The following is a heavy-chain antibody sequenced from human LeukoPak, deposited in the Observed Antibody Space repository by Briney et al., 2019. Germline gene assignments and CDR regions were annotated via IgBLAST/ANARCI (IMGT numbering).Heavy chain of an antibody. J-gene: IGHJ3*02. Sequence: GGSLRLSCAASGFTFSSYSMNWVRQAPGKGLEWVSSISSSSSYIYYADSVKGRFTISRDNAKNSLYPQMNSLRAEDTAVYYCAREASDYDSSVGDAFDIWGQGTMVTVSS. D-gene: IGHD3-22*01. CDR2: ISSSSSYI. V-gene: IGHV3-21*01. CDR1: GFTFSSYS. CDR3: AREASDYDSSVGDAFDI.